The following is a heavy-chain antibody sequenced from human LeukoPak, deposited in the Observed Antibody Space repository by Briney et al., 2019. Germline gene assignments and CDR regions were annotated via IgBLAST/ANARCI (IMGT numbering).Heavy chain of an antibody. D-gene: IGHD2-15*01. Sequence: GGSLKLSCAASGVTFSGSAIHWVPQASGKGLEWVGRIRSKANSYATAYAASVKGRFTISRDDSKNTAYLQMNSLKTEDTAVYYCTRQGYCSGGSCYYYYYYMDVWGKGTTVTVSS. CDR1: GVTFSGSA. CDR3: TRQGYCSGGSCYYYYYYMDV. J-gene: IGHJ6*03. CDR2: IRSKANSYAT. V-gene: IGHV3-73*01.